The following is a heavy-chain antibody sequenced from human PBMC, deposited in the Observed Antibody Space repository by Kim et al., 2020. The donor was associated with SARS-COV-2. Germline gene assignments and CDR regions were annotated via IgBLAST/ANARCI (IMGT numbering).Heavy chain of an antibody. V-gene: IGHV3-30*18. CDR1: GFSFSSYG. J-gene: IGHJ6*02. D-gene: IGHD1-1*01. CDR2: ISFDGNNK. Sequence: GGSLRLSCAASGFSFSSYGIYWVRQAPGKGLEWVADISFDGNNKYYADSVKGRFTISRDNSKNTLYLQMNSLRAEDTAVYYCAKRGGRTGMTMNGMDVWGQGTTVTVSS. CDR3: AKRGGRTGMTMNGMDV.